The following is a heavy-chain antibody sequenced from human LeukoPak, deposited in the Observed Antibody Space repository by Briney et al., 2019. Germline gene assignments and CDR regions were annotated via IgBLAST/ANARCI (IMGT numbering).Heavy chain of an antibody. CDR3: AGHYYGSGSYKY. CDR1: GCSISSYY. J-gene: IGHJ4*02. D-gene: IGHD3-10*01. CDR2: IYYSGST. V-gene: IGHV4-59*08. Sequence: SETLSLTCTVSGCSISSYYWSWIRQPPGKGLEWIGYIYYSGSTNYNPSLKSRVTISVDTSKNQFSLKVSSVPAADTAVYYCAGHYYGSGSYKYWGRGTLVTVSS.